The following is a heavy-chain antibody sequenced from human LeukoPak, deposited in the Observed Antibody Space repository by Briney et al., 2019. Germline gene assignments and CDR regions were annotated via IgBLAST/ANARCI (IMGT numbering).Heavy chain of an antibody. V-gene: IGHV3-21*01. CDR1: RFTSSSIN. CDR2: ISSSSSYI. Sequence: GGSLTLSCSASRFTSSSINMVWVGQAPGKGWEWVSSISSSSSYIYYTDSGKGRFTSSTDNAKNSLYLQMNSLRAEDTAVYYCARGRAKYQLPDYWGQGTLVTVSS. J-gene: IGHJ4*02. CDR3: ARGRAKYQLPDY. D-gene: IGHD2-2*01.